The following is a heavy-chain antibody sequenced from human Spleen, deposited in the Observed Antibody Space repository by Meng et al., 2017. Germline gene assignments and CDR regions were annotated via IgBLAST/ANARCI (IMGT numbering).Heavy chain of an antibody. CDR3: ARDSSSWFGWFDP. D-gene: IGHD6-13*01. CDR2: ISHDESQT. CDR1: GFTFSSYA. Sequence: GGSLRLSCAASGFTFSSYAMHWVRQAPGKGLEWVAVISHDESQTYYGDSLKGRFTISRDNSKNMLYLQMNSLRADDTAMYYCARDSSSWFGWFDPWGQGTLVTVSS. V-gene: IGHV3-30*07. J-gene: IGHJ5*02.